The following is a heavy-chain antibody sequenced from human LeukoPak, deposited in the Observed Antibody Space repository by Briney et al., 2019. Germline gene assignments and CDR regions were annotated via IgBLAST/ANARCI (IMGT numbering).Heavy chain of an antibody. Sequence: GGSLRLSCAASGFTVSSNYMNWVRQPPGKGLEWVSSISSSSYIYYADSVKGRFTISRDNAKNSLYLQMNSLRAEDTAVYYCARRYSGSYGAFDIWGQGTMVTVSS. CDR2: ISSSSYI. V-gene: IGHV3-69-1*01. J-gene: IGHJ3*02. D-gene: IGHD1-26*01. CDR1: GFTVSSNY. CDR3: ARRYSGSYGAFDI.